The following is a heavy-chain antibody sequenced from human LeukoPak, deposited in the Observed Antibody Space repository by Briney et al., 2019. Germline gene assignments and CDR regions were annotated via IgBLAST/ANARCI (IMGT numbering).Heavy chain of an antibody. CDR2: ISDDGGRK. V-gene: IGHV3-30*04. J-gene: IGHJ6*02. D-gene: IGHD3-22*01. Sequence: PGGSLRLSCVASGFTFSGYPMHWVRQTPGKGLDWVAIISDDGGRKFYADSVEGRFTISRDNTKNTLYLQMNSLRAEDTAVYYCAKDYYDSSGQGYYYGTDVWGQGTTVTVS. CDR1: GFTFSGYP. CDR3: AKDYYDSSGQGYYYGTDV.